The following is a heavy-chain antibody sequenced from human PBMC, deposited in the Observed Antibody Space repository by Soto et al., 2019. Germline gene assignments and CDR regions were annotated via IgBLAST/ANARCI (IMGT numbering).Heavy chain of an antibody. CDR2: ISYSGST. J-gene: IGHJ5*02. V-gene: IGHV4-31*01. Sequence: QVQLQESGPGLVKPSQTLSLTCTVSGGSISSGGYYWNWIRQHPGKGLEWIGYISYSGSTYYNPPRMRLKTISVCTSIKHTTIKLASGIAANTVVYYCGRRVTPWGPGTVVTVS. CDR1: GGSISSGGYY. D-gene: IGHD2-21*02. CDR3: GRRVTP.